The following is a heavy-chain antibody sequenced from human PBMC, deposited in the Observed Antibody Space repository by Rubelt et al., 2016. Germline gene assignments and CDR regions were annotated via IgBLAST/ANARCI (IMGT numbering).Heavy chain of an antibody. Sequence: GFTFSDYYMSWIRQAPGKGLEWVSYISSSGSTIYYADSVKGRFTISRDNSKNTLYLQMNSLRAEDTAVYYCAKDRVGSPPAEYFQHWGQGTLVTVSS. V-gene: IGHV3-11*04. J-gene: IGHJ1*01. CDR1: GFTFSDYY. CDR2: ISSSGSTI. CDR3: AKDRVGSPPAEYFQH. D-gene: IGHD1-26*01.